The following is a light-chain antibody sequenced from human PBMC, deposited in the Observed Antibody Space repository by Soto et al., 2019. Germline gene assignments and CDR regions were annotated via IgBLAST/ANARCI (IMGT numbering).Light chain of an antibody. CDR3: QQSFNTLPIT. CDR2: DAS. J-gene: IGKJ5*01. V-gene: IGKV1-39*01. Sequence: DIQMTQSPSSLSASVGDRVTITCQASQDISNYLNWYQQKPGKAPKLLIYDASNLQSGVPSRFSGSGSGTDFTLTISSLQPEDFATYYCQQSFNTLPITFGQGTRLEIK. CDR1: QDISNY.